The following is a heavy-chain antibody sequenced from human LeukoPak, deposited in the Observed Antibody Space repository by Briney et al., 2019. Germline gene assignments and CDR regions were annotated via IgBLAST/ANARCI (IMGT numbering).Heavy chain of an antibody. CDR2: INHSGST. CDR1: GGSFSGYY. CDR3: ARLLKLAAAGRKAFDP. Sequence: SETLSLTCAVYGGSFSGYYWSWIRQPPGKGLEWIGEINHSGSTNYNPSLKSRVTISVDTSKNQFSLKLSSVTAADTAVYYCARLLKLAAAGRKAFDPWGRGTLVTVSS. J-gene: IGHJ5*02. V-gene: IGHV4-34*01. D-gene: IGHD6-13*01.